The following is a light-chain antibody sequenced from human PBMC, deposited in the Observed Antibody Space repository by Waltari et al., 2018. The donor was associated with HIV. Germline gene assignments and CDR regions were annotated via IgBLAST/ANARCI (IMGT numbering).Light chain of an antibody. CDR2: GDN. CDR1: TSNIGADYD. CDR3: QSYDGSLNDWV. Sequence: QSVLTQPPSVSGAPGQRVPLSCTGTTSNIGADYDGHWDRQSPGTSPQLLIYGDNNRPSGVPDRFSASKSGTSASLAITGLQGEDEADYHCQSYDGSLNDWVFGGGTKLTVL. V-gene: IGLV1-40*01. J-gene: IGLJ3*02.